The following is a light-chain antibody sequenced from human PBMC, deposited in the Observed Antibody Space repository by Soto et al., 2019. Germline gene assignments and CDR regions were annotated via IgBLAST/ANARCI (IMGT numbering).Light chain of an antibody. CDR3: QQRSNWPLT. V-gene: IGKV3-11*01. CDR1: QSVSSY. J-gene: IGKJ5*01. Sequence: EIVLTQSPATLSLSPGERATLSCRASQSVSSYLAWYQQKPGQAPRLLIYDASNRATGIPARFSGSGSGTDFTLTISSLEPEDVAVYYCQQRSNWPLTFGHGTRLEIK. CDR2: DAS.